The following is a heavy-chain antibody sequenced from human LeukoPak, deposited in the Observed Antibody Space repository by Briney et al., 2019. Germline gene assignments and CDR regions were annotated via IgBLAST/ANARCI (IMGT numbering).Heavy chain of an antibody. Sequence: GGSLRLSCAASGFTFSDYYMSWIRQAPGRGLEWVSYISNSGTTRYYADSVKGRFSISRDNAKNSLYLQMNSLRAEDTAVYYCARDQTGITVAATGWFDPWGQGTLVTVSS. J-gene: IGHJ5*02. CDR2: ISNSGTTR. V-gene: IGHV3-11*04. CDR3: ARDQTGITVAATGWFDP. D-gene: IGHD6-19*01. CDR1: GFTFSDYY.